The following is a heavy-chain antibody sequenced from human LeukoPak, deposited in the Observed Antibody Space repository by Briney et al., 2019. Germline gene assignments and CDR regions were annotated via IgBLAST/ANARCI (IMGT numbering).Heavy chain of an antibody. D-gene: IGHD1-26*01. CDR3: ARGIVGATHNNWFDP. Sequence: ASVKVSCKASGGTFSSYAISWVRQAPGQGLEWMGRIIPILGIANYAQKFQGRVTITADKSTSTAYMELSSLRSEDTAVYYCARGIVGATHNNWFDPWGQGTLVTVSS. CDR2: IIPILGIA. J-gene: IGHJ5*02. V-gene: IGHV1-69*04. CDR1: GGTFSSYA.